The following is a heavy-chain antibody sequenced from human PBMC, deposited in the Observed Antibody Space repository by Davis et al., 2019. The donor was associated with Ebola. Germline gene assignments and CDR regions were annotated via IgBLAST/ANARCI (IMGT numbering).Heavy chain of an antibody. CDR3: ARHGIAAAGINQKSYYYYYGMDV. J-gene: IGHJ6*02. CDR1: GGTFSSYA. Sequence: SVKVSCKASGGTFSSYAISWVRQAPGQGLEWMGRIIPILGIANYAQKFQGRVTITADKSTSTAYMELSSLRSDDTAVYYCARHGIAAAGINQKSYYYYYGMDVWGQGTTVTVSS. V-gene: IGHV1-69*04. CDR2: IIPILGIA. D-gene: IGHD6-13*01.